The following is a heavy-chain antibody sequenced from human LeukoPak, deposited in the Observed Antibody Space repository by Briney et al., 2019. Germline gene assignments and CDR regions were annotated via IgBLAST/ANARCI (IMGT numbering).Heavy chain of an antibody. CDR1: GYSISSGYY. V-gene: IGHV4-38-2*02. D-gene: IGHD3-3*01. Sequence: SETLSLTCTVSGYSISSGYYWGRIRQPPGKGLEWIGNFYHSGGPYYTPSLKSRVTISVDTSRNQFSLILSSVTAADTAVYYCARGGGFLESLYADAFDIWGQGTMVTVSS. J-gene: IGHJ3*02. CDR3: ARGGGFLESLYADAFDI. CDR2: FYHSGGP.